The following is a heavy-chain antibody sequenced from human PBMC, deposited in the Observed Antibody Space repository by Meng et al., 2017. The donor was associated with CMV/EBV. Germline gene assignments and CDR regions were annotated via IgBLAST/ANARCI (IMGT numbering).Heavy chain of an antibody. Sequence: ASVKVSCKASGYTFTGYYMHWVRQAPGQGLEWMGWINPNSGGTNYAQKFQGRVTMTRDTSISTAYMELSRLRSDDTAVYYCARTRRDCSSTSCPGAYGMDVWGQGTTVTVSS. J-gene: IGHJ6*02. CDR2: INPNSGGT. CDR1: GYTFTGYY. D-gene: IGHD2-2*01. CDR3: ARTRRDCSSTSCPGAYGMDV. V-gene: IGHV1-2*02.